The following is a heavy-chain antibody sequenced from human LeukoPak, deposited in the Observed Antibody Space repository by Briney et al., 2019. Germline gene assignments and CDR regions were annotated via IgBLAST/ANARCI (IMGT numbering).Heavy chain of an antibody. CDR2: ISYDGSNK. J-gene: IGHJ4*02. CDR1: GFTFSSYA. D-gene: IGHD3-22*01. CDR3: ARADSDGYYDSSGYYEY. V-gene: IGHV3-30-3*01. Sequence: GGSLRLSCAASGFTFSSYAVTWVRQAPGKGLEWVAVISYDGSNKYYADSVKGRFTISRDNSKNTLYLQMNSLRAEDTAVYYCARADSDGYYDSSGYYEYWGQGTLVTVSS.